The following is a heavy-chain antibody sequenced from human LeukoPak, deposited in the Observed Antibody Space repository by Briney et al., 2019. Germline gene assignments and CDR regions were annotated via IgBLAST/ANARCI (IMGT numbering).Heavy chain of an antibody. CDR1: GGSISSYY. Sequence: SETLSLTCTVSGGSISSYYWSWIRQPPGKGLEWIGYIYYSGSTNYNPSLKSRVTISVDTSKNQFSLKLSSVTAADTAVYYCARAPGEDGLFDYWGQGTLVTVSS. D-gene: IGHD5-24*01. CDR2: IYYSGST. J-gene: IGHJ4*02. CDR3: ARAPGEDGLFDY. V-gene: IGHV4-59*08.